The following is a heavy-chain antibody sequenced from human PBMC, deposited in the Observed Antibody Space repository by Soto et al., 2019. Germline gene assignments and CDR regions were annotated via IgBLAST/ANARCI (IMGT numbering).Heavy chain of an antibody. CDR2: IYYSGST. CDR1: GGSISSGGYY. J-gene: IGHJ5*02. V-gene: IGHV4-31*03. Sequence: SETLSLTCTVSGGSISSGGYYWSWIRQHPGKGLEWIGYIYYSGSTYYNASLQSRVTISVDTSKNQFPLKLTSVTAADPDVYYCARNGGALGGGPSLGPWGQGTLVTVSS. D-gene: IGHD3-16*01. CDR3: ARNGGALGGGPSLGP.